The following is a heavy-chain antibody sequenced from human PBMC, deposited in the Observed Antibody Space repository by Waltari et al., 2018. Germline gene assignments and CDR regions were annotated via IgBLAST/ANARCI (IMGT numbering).Heavy chain of an antibody. CDR3: AREFRGTAAAGYFDY. CDR2: IYSGGST. Sequence: EVQLVESGGGLIQPGGSLSLSCAASGFTVSSNYMSWVPHAPGKGLEWVSVIYSGGSTYYADSVKGRFTISRDNSKNTLYLQMNSLRAEDTAVYYCAREFRGTAAAGYFDYWGQGTLVTVSS. CDR1: GFTVSSNY. V-gene: IGHV3-53*01. J-gene: IGHJ4*02. D-gene: IGHD6-13*01.